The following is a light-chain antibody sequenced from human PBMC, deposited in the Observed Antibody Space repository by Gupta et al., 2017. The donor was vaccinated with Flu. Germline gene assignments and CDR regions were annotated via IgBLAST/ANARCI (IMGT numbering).Light chain of an antibody. CDR3: KTSGALVV. V-gene: IGLV4-69*01. Sequence: VKFTGSMSSGHRGYDIDWHQQQPKKGPRLLMKIYSNGRHSKGDAISDRFSGSSSGAERYLTISSVQAEDEADYYYKTSGALVVFGGGTKLTVL. CDR1: SGHRGYD. CDR2: IYSNGRH. J-gene: IGLJ2*01.